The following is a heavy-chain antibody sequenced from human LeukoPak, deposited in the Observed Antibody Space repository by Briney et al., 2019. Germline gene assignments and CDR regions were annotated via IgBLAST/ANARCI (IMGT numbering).Heavy chain of an antibody. CDR1: CGSISSGSYS. CDR3: ARDGSLGDFWSGYSYYFDY. J-gene: IGHJ4*02. Sequence: SQTLSFTCTVSCGSISSGSYSWSWIRQAAGKGLEWFGRIYTSGSTNYNPSLKSRVTISLDTSRNQFSLKLSSVTAADTAVYYCARDGSLGDFWSGYSYYFDYWGQGTLVTVSS. V-gene: IGHV4-61*02. D-gene: IGHD3-3*01. CDR2: IYTSGST.